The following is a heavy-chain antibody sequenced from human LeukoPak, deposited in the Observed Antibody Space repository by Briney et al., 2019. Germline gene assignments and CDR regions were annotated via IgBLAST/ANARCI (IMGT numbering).Heavy chain of an antibody. D-gene: IGHD3-22*01. CDR3: ARVWSSGYTKDY. CDR2: ISSSSSTI. CDR1: GFTFSSYS. V-gene: IGHV3-48*04. Sequence: GGSLRLSCAASGFTFSSYSIDWVRQAPGKGLEWLSYISSSSSTIYYADSVKGPFTISRDNAKNSVYLQMNSLRAEDTAVYYCARVWSSGYTKDYWGQGTLVTVSS. J-gene: IGHJ4*02.